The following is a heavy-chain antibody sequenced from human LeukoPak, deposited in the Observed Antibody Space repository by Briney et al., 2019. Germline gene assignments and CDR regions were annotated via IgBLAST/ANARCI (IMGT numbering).Heavy chain of an antibody. Sequence: QTGGSLRRYCSASGFTFSSSWMQWVRQAPGKGLVWVSRINSDGRSTTYADSVNGPFTISKDNAKNTLYLQMNSLGAEDTAVYGCARGIEEERNWFDPWGQGTLVTVSS. J-gene: IGHJ5*02. CDR1: GFTFSSSW. D-gene: IGHD6-13*01. CDR3: ARGIEEERNWFDP. V-gene: IGHV3-74*01. CDR2: INSDGRST.